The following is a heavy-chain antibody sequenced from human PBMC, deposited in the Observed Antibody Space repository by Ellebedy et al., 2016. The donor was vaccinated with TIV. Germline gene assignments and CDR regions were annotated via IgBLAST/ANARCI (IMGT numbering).Heavy chain of an antibody. Sequence: GESLKISCAASGFTFSNAWMNWVRQAPGKGLEWVSSISGSSTYIYYADSVKGRFAISRNNAKNSLYLQMNSLRAEDTAVYYCARKVPAPTTVPPNWYFDLWGRGTLVTVSS. CDR2: ISGSSTYI. D-gene: IGHD4-17*01. V-gene: IGHV3-21*01. CDR1: GFTFSNAW. J-gene: IGHJ2*01. CDR3: ARKVPAPTTVPPNWYFDL.